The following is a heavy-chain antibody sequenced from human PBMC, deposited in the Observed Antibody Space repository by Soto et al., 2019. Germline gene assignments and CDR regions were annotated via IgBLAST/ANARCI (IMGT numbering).Heavy chain of an antibody. V-gene: IGHV3-74*01. CDR2: SNRDGSST. CDR1: GFTFSSYW. J-gene: IGHJ2*01. CDR3: ARDGLTSEWYFDL. Sequence: EVQLVESGGGLVQPGGSLRLSCAASGFTFSSYWMHWVRQAPGKGLVWVSRSNRDGSSTSYADSVKGRFTISRDNAKNTLYLQMNSLRAEDTAVYYCARDGLTSEWYFDLWGRGTLVTLSS. D-gene: IGHD2-2*01.